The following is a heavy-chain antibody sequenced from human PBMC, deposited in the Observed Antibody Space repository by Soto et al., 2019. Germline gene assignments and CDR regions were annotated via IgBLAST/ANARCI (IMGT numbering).Heavy chain of an antibody. CDR2: IWYDGSNK. Sequence: GGSLRLSCAASGFTFSSYGMHWVRQAPGKGLEWVAVIWYDGSNKYYADSVKGRFTISRDNSKNTLYLQMNSLRAEDTAVYYCASGKGYSYGMDVWGQGTTVTVSS. CDR1: GFTFSSYG. V-gene: IGHV3-33*01. D-gene: IGHD5-18*01. CDR3: ASGKGYSYGMDV. J-gene: IGHJ6*02.